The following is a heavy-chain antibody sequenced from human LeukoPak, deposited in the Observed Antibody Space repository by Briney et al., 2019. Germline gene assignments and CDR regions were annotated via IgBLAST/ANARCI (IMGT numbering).Heavy chain of an antibody. CDR2: INHSGST. D-gene: IGHD3-3*01. CDR3: ARGLTIFGVVSDY. CDR1: GFTFSSYG. J-gene: IGHJ4*02. V-gene: IGHV4-34*01. Sequence: GTLRLSCAASGFTFSSYGMSWVRQAPGKGLEWIGEINHSGSTNYNPSLKSRVAISLDTSKNQFSLNLRSVTAADTAVYYCARGLTIFGVVSDYWGQGTLVTVSS.